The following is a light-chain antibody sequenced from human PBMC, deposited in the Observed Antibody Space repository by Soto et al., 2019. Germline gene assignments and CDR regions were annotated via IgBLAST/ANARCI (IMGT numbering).Light chain of an antibody. CDR3: HQYGSSPYT. CDR1: QSVGSGY. CDR2: AAS. Sequence: EIVLTQSPGTLSLSPGERATLSCRASQSVGSGYLAWYQQKPGQAPRLLIYAASSRATGIPDRFSGSGSGTDFTLTISRLEPEDFAVYFCHQYGSSPYTFGQGTKLEIK. J-gene: IGKJ2*01. V-gene: IGKV3-20*01.